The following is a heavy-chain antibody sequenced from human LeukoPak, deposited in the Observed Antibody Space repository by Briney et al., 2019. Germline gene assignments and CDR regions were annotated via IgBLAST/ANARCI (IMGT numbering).Heavy chain of an antibody. V-gene: IGHV3-53*01. J-gene: IGHJ4*02. D-gene: IGHD6-13*01. CDR1: GFTVSSNY. CDR3: ARASAAGDFDS. CDR2: LYSGGTT. Sequence: GGSLRLSCAASGFTVSSNYMSWLRQAPGKGLEWVSALYSGGTTYYADSVKGRFTISRDNAKNTLYLQMNGLRAEDTAVYYCARASAAGDFDSWGQGTLVTVSS.